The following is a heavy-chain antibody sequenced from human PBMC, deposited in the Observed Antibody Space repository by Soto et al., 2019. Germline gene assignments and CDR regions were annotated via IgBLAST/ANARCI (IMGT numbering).Heavy chain of an antibody. CDR1: GGSISTYY. Sequence: PSETLSLTCTVSGGSISTYYWSWIRQPPGKGLEWIGYIYYTGTTTYNPSFKSRLTISVDSSKNQFSLKLTSVTAADTAVFYCARAYYDFWSGYNYYYYGMDVWGQGTTVTVSS. J-gene: IGHJ6*02. V-gene: IGHV4-59*08. D-gene: IGHD3-3*01. CDR2: IYYTGTT. CDR3: ARAYYDFWSGYNYYYYGMDV.